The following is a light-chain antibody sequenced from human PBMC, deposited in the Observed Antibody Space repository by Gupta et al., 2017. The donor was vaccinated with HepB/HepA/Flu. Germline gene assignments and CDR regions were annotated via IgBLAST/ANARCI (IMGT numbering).Light chain of an antibody. CDR1: QSVSSSY. CDR3: QQFGSSQGYT. Sequence: EIVLTQSPATLSLSPVERATLSCRASQSVSSSYLAWYQQKPGQAPRLLIYGASSRATGIPDKFSGSGSGTDFTLTISSREPEDFAVYYCQQFGSSQGYTFGQGTRMEIK. J-gene: IGKJ2*01. CDR2: GAS. V-gene: IGKV3-20*01.